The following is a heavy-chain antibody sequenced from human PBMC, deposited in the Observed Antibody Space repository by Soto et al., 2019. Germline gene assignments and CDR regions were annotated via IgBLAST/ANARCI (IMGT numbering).Heavy chain of an antibody. D-gene: IGHD3-22*01. CDR3: AKRFGNGYWYAFDI. J-gene: IGHJ3*02. Sequence: GGSLRLSCEGSGFTFSNYGMSWVRQAPGKGLEWVSGIGSSGTTYYADSVKGRFTVSRDNSKKTVFLQMKSLRAEDTALYYCAKRFGNGYWYAFDIWGQGPMVTV. CDR2: IGSSGTT. V-gene: IGHV3-23*01. CDR1: GFTFSNYG.